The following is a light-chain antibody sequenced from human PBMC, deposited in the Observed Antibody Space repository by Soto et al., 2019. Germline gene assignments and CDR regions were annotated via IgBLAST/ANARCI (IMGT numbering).Light chain of an antibody. V-gene: IGKV3-20*01. J-gene: IGKJ5*01. CDR1: QYLSSNY. CDR3: QQYGSSPPIT. CDR2: GAS. Sequence: EIVLTQSPGTLSLSPGERATLSCRASQYLSSNYLAWYQQKPGQAPRLLIYGASSRATGIPDRFSGSGSGTDFTLTVSRLEPEDFGVYYCQQYGSSPPITFGQGTRLEIK.